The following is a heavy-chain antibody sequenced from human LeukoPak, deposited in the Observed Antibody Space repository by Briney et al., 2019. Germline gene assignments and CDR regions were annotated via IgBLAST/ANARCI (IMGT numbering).Heavy chain of an antibody. CDR3: AKDHGTMIVVVIDY. CDR2: ITDSGGAT. J-gene: IGHJ4*02. D-gene: IGHD3-22*01. CDR1: GFAFTDYA. Sequence: GGSLRLSCAASGFAFTDYAISWVRQAPGKGLEWVSAITDSGGATYYADSVKGRFTISRDNSKNTLYLQMNSLRAEDTAVYYCAKDHGTMIVVVIDYWGQGTLVTVSS. V-gene: IGHV3-23*01.